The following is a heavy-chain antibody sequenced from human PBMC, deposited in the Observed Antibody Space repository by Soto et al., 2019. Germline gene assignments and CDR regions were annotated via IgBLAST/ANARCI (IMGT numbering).Heavy chain of an antibody. CDR2: IIPNGGGT. Sequence: QVQLVQSGAEVKKPGASVKVSCKASGYTFIDYYFHWVRQAPGQGLEWMGWIIPNGGGTNYAQKFQGRVTMTRDTSISTAYLELSRLRSDDTAVYYCARSRRSYYDFDYWGQGTLVTVSS. CDR1: GYTFIDYY. D-gene: IGHD1-26*01. J-gene: IGHJ4*02. CDR3: ARSRRSYYDFDY. V-gene: IGHV1-2*02.